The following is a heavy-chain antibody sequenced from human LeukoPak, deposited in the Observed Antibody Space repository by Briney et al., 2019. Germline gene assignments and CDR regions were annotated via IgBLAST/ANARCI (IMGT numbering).Heavy chain of an antibody. V-gene: IGHV3-21*01. CDR2: ISRSGRHI. CDR3: ARERAARPGSMDV. Sequence: PGGSLRLSCAASGFTFSSYSMNWVRQAPGKGLEWVSSISRSGRHIYFADSVKGRFTISRDNAKNSLSLQMNSLRAEDTAVYYCARERAARPGSMDVWGKGTTVTVSS. J-gene: IGHJ6*03. D-gene: IGHD6-6*01. CDR1: GFTFSSYS.